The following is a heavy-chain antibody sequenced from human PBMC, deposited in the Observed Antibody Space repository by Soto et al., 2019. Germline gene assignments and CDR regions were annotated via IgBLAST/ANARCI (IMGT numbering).Heavy chain of an antibody. CDR1: GGSMSNYY. CDR3: ARGYSPALGAPWARVNWFDP. J-gene: IGHJ5*02. D-gene: IGHD1-26*01. Sequence: QVQLQESGPGRVKASETLSLTCTVSGGSMSNYYWSWIRQPPGKGLEWIGYIYYIGSTNYNPSLKSRVTMSVDTSRNQLSLNLTSVTAADTAVYYCARGYSPALGAPWARVNWFDPWFQGTLVTVSS. V-gene: IGHV4-59*01. CDR2: IYYIGST.